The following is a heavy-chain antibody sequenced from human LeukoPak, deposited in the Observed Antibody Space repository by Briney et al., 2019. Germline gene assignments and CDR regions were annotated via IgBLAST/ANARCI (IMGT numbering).Heavy chain of an antibody. CDR3: ARDIVVVVAATSYPFDI. CDR2: ISAYNGNT. J-gene: IGHJ3*02. Sequence: ASVKVSCKASGYTFTSYGISWVRQAPGQGLEWMGWISAYNGNTNYAQKLQGRVTMTTDTSTSTAYMELRSLRSDDTAVYYCARDIVVVVAATSYPFDIWGQGTMVTVSS. D-gene: IGHD2-15*01. CDR1: GYTFTSYG. V-gene: IGHV1-18*01.